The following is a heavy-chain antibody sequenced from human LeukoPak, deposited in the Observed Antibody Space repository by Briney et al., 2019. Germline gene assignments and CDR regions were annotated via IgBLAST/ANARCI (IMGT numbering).Heavy chain of an antibody. Sequence: GGSLRLSCTASGFTFGTYTMNWVRQAPGKGLEWVSYISSTSTTKYYADSVKGRFTISRDNSKNSLDLQMNRLTAEDTAVYYCARDRSLVDGDYGVWFDAWGQGSLVTVSS. CDR2: ISSTSTTK. D-gene: IGHD4-17*01. V-gene: IGHV3-48*04. CDR3: ARDRSLVDGDYGVWFDA. J-gene: IGHJ5*02. CDR1: GFTFGTYT.